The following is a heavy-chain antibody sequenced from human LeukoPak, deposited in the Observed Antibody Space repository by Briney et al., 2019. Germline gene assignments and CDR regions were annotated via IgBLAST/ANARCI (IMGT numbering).Heavy chain of an antibody. CDR1: GGSISSGGYS. Sequence: SQTLSLTCAVSGGSISSGGYSWSWIRQPPGKGLEWIGYIYHRGSTYYNPSLKSRVTISVDRSKNQFSLKLSSVTAADTAVYYCARGSVVNPNWFDPWGQGTLVTVSS. D-gene: IGHD2-21*01. CDR3: ARGSVVNPNWFDP. CDR2: IYHRGST. J-gene: IGHJ5*02. V-gene: IGHV4-30-2*01.